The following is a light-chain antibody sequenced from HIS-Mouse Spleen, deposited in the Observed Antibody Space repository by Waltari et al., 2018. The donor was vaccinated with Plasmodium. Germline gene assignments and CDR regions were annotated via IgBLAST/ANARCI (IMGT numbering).Light chain of an antibody. Sequence: SSELTQDPAVSVALGQTVRIICPGDSPRRHYVSWYQQKPGQAPVLVNYGKNNRPPGIPDRFSGSSSGNTASLTITGAQAEDEADYYCNSRDSSGNHQVFGGGTKLTVL. V-gene: IGLV3-19*01. CDR2: GKN. J-gene: IGLJ3*02. CDR1: SPRRHY. CDR3: NSRDSSGNHQV.